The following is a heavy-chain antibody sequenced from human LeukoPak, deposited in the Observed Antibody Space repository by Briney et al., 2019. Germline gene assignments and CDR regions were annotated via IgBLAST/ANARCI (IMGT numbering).Heavy chain of an antibody. CDR3: ASGRSSGWFFDY. D-gene: IGHD6-19*01. V-gene: IGHV3-48*04. CDR2: ISSSGSTI. CDR1: GFTFSSYA. Sequence: GGSLRLSCAASGFTFSSYAMSWVRQAPGKGLEWVSYISSSGSTIYYADSVKGRFTISRDNAKNSLYLQMNSLRAEDTAVYSCASGRSSGWFFDYWGQGTLVTVSS. J-gene: IGHJ4*02.